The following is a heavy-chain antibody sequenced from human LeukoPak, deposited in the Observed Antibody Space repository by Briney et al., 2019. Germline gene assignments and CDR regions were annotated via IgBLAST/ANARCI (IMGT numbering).Heavy chain of an antibody. Sequence: SETLSLTCTVSGGSIGSYYWSWIRQPPGKGLEWIGYIYYSGSTNYNPSLKSRVTISVDTSKNQFSLKLSSVTAADTAVYYCARIRGYSYVADYWGQGTLVTVSS. J-gene: IGHJ4*02. V-gene: IGHV4-59*08. D-gene: IGHD5-18*01. CDR1: GGSIGSYY. CDR2: IYYSGST. CDR3: ARIRGYSYVADY.